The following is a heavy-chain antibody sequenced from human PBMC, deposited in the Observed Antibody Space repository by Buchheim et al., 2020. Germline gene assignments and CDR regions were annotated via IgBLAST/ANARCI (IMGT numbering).Heavy chain of an antibody. Sequence: QVQLQESGPGLVKPSETLSLTCTVSGGSISSYYWSWIRQPPGKGLEWIGYIYYSGSTNYNPSLKSRVTISVDTSKNQFSLKPSSVTAADTAVYYCARLKGDCSGGSCYSGFYYYYGMDVWGQGTT. V-gene: IGHV4-59*08. D-gene: IGHD2-15*01. CDR1: GGSISSYY. CDR3: ARLKGDCSGGSCYSGFYYYYGMDV. CDR2: IYYSGST. J-gene: IGHJ6*02.